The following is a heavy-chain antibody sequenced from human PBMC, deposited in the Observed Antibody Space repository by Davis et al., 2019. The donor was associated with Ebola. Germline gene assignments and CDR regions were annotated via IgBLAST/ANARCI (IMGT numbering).Heavy chain of an antibody. CDR3: TASGGSTSYDIFLAF. CDR1: GGSVSSGGYY. CDR2: IYYSGST. J-gene: IGHJ4*02. D-gene: IGHD6-13*01. Sequence: SETLSLTCTVSGGSVSSGGYYWNWIRQPPGKGLEWIGYIYYSGSTDYSPSFRGRVTISLDMSKNQFSLRLSSVTAADTAVYFCTASGGSTSYDIFLAFWGQGTLVTVSS. V-gene: IGHV4-61*08.